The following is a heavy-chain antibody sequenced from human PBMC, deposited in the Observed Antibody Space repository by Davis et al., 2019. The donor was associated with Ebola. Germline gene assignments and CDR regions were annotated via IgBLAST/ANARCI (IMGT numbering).Heavy chain of an antibody. V-gene: IGHV4-59*12. Sequence: MPGGSLRLSCTVSGGSISSYYWSWIRQPPGKGLEWIGYIYYSGSTNYNPSLKSRVTISVDTSKNQFSLKLSSVTAADTAVYYCARGYSYDFDYWGQGTLVTVSS. CDR1: GGSISSYY. CDR3: ARGYSYDFDY. D-gene: IGHD5-18*01. CDR2: IYYSGST. J-gene: IGHJ4*02.